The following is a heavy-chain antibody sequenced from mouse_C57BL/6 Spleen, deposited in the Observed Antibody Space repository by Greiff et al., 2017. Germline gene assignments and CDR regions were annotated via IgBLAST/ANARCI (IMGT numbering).Heavy chain of an antibody. Sequence: QVLLQQPGAELVMPGASVKLSCKASGFTFPSYWMHWVKQRPGQGLEWIGEIDPSVSFTNYTQKLMGKSTLTVDKSSSTAYMQLSSLTSEDSAVYYCARFRSPYAMDYWGQGTSVTVSS. CDR2: IDPSVSFT. CDR1: GFTFPSYW. CDR3: ARFRSPYAMDY. V-gene: IGHV1-69*01. J-gene: IGHJ4*01.